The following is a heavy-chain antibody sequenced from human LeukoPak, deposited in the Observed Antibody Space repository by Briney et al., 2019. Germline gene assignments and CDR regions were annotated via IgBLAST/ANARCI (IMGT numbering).Heavy chain of an antibody. D-gene: IGHD5-24*01. Sequence: ASVKVSCKASGYTVTSYYMHWVRQAPGQGLEWMAILNPSGGSSNYAQKFQGRATMTRATSTGTVYMELSSLRSEDTAVYYCASVYKHGMDVWGQGTTVIVSS. J-gene: IGHJ6*02. CDR1: GYTVTSYY. CDR3: ASVYKHGMDV. CDR2: LNPSGGSS. V-gene: IGHV1-46*01.